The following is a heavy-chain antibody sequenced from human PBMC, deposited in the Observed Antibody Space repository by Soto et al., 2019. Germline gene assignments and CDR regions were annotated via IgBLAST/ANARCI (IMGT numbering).Heavy chain of an antibody. CDR2: INSDGSST. J-gene: IGHJ6*02. Sequence: GGSLRLSCAASGFTFSSYWMHWVRQAPGKGLVWVSRINSDGSSTSYADSVKSRFTISRDNAKNTLYLQMNSLRAEDTAVYYCARDPPGDVFHSSYYGMDVWGQGTTVTVSS. CDR1: GFTFSSYW. D-gene: IGHD4-4*01. V-gene: IGHV3-74*01. CDR3: ARDPPGDVFHSSYYGMDV.